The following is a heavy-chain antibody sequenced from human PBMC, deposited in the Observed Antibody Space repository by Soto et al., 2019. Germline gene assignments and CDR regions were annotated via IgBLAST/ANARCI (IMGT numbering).Heavy chain of an antibody. J-gene: IGHJ4*02. Sequence: EVQLVESGGCLVQPGGSLRLSCAASGFTFSSLAMTWVRQAPGKGLEWVASVPGSGYSTYYADYVKGRFTLSRDNSKKTPYLQMNSLRADDPALYYCAKWTAVTTGDMAYWGQGALVTVSS. V-gene: IGHV3-23*04. CDR2: VPGSGYST. CDR3: AKWTAVTTGDMAY. D-gene: IGHD4-17*01. CDR1: GFTFSSLA.